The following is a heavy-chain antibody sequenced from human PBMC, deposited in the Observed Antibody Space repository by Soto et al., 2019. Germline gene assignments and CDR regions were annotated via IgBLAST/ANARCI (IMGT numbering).Heavy chain of an antibody. CDR3: ARGPNWGYRFDS. CDR2: LIPLFGTT. CDR1: GGTFSGHA. D-gene: IGHD7-27*01. J-gene: IGHJ4*02. V-gene: IGHV1-69*06. Sequence: QVQLVQSGAEVKKPGSSVKVSCEASGGTFSGHAISWVRQAPGQGPEWMGGLIPLFGTTQHAQNFQDRLRITADKSTSTADMELTSLRFEDTAIYYCARGPNWGYRFDSWGQGTLVTVSS.